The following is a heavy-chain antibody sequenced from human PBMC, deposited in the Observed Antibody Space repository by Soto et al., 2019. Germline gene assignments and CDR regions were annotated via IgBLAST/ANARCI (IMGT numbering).Heavy chain of an antibody. Sequence: SQTPSLTCAISGDSVSSNSAAWNWIRQSPSRGLEWLGRTYYRSKWYNDYAVSVKSRITINPDTSKNQFSLQLNSVTPEDTAVYYCARSGLRFLEWSFDIWGQGTMVTVSS. J-gene: IGHJ3*02. D-gene: IGHD3-3*01. CDR2: TYYRSKWYN. CDR1: GDSVSSNSAA. V-gene: IGHV6-1*01. CDR3: ARSGLRFLEWSFDI.